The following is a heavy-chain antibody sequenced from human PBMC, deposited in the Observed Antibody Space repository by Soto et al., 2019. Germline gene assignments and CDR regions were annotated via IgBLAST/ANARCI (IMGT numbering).Heavy chain of an antibody. CDR2: IYYSGST. D-gene: IGHD2-2*01. Sequence: QVQLQESGPGLVKPSQTLSLTCTVSGGSISSGGYYWSWIRQHPGKGLEWIGYIYYSGSTYYNPSLKSRVTISVDTSKNQFSLKLSSVTAVDTAVYYCARAESPVVPAAIVDPWGQGTLVTVSS. CDR3: ARAESPVVPAAIVDP. J-gene: IGHJ5*02. V-gene: IGHV4-31*03. CDR1: GGSISSGGYY.